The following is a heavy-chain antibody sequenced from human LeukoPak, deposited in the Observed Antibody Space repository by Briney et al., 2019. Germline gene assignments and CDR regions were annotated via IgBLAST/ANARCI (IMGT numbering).Heavy chain of an antibody. CDR1: GGSISSYY. V-gene: IGHV4-59*08. CDR3: ARHSFSRVNWFDP. CDR2: IYYSGST. Sequence: PSETLSLTCTVSGGSISSYYWSWIRQPPGKGLEWIGYIYYSGSTNYNPSLKSRVTISVDTSKNQFSLKLSSVTAADTAVYYCARHSFSRVNWFDPWGQGTLVTVSS. J-gene: IGHJ5*02. D-gene: IGHD3-3*02.